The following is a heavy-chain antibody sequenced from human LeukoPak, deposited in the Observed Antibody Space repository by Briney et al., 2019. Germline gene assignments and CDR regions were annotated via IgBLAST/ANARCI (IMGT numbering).Heavy chain of an antibody. Sequence: GGSLRLSCAASGFTFGSFPMSWVRQAPGKGLEWVSSISGNGGASYYADSVKGRLTISRDNSRNTLYLQMNSLRAEDTAVYYCAKDQVYDSSGWYNWFDPWGQGTLVTVSS. V-gene: IGHV3-23*01. CDR3: AKDQVYDSSGWYNWFDP. J-gene: IGHJ5*02. D-gene: IGHD6-19*01. CDR1: GFTFGSFP. CDR2: ISGNGGAS.